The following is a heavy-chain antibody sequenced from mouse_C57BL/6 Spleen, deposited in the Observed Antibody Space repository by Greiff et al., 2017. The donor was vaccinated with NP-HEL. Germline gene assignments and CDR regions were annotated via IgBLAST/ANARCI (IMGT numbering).Heavy chain of an antibody. D-gene: IGHD3-3*01. CDR1: GYSITSGYY. Sequence: EVHLVESGPGLVKPSQSLSLTCSVTGYSITSGYYWNWIRQFPGNKLEWMGYISYDGSNNYNPSLKNRISITRDTSKNQFFLKLNSVTTEDTATYYCARGLGVDYWGQGTTLTVSS. V-gene: IGHV3-6*01. CDR2: ISYDGSN. J-gene: IGHJ2*01. CDR3: ARGLGVDY.